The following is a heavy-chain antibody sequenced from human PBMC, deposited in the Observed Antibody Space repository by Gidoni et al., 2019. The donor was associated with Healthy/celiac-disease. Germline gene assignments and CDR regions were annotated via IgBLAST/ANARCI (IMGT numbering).Heavy chain of an antibody. CDR1: GGSISSSSYY. D-gene: IGHD3-10*01. Sequence: QLQLQESGPGLVKPSETLSLTITVSGGSISSSSYYWGWIRQPPGKGLGWIGSNYYSGSTYYNPSLKSRVTISVDTSKNQFSLKLSSVTAADTAVYYCARARNYYGSGSYYSRGYYFDYWGQGTLVTVSS. V-gene: IGHV4-39*01. CDR3: ARARNYYGSGSYYSRGYYFDY. J-gene: IGHJ4*02. CDR2: NYYSGST.